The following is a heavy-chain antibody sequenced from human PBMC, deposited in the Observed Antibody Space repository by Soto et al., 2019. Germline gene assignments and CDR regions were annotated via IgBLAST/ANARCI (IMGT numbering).Heavy chain of an antibody. CDR1: GFTFSSYA. V-gene: IGHV3-30-3*01. CDR2: ISYDGSNK. CDR3: ARGYSSSWYVSYFDY. J-gene: IGHJ4*02. Sequence: QVQLVESGGGVVQPGRSLRLSCAASGFTFSSYAMHWVRQAPGKGLEWVAVISYDGSNKYYADSVKGRFTISRDNSKKTLYLQMSSLRAEDTAVYYCARGYSSSWYVSYFDYWGQGTLVTVSS. D-gene: IGHD6-13*01.